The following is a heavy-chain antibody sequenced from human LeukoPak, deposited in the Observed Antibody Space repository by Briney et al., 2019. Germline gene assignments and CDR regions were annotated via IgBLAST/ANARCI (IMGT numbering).Heavy chain of an antibody. CDR3: ARGLATYDSSGYTAFDI. D-gene: IGHD3-22*01. CDR1: GYTFTGYY. CDR2: INPNSGGT. J-gene: IGHJ3*02. Sequence: ASIKVSCKASGYTFTGYYMHWVRQAPGQGLEWMGWINPNSGGTNYAQKFQGRVTMTRDTSISTAYMELSRLRSDDTAVYYCARGLATYDSSGYTAFDIWGQGTMVTVSS. V-gene: IGHV1-2*02.